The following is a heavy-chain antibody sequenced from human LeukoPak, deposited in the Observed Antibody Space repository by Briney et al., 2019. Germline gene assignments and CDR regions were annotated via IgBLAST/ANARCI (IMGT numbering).Heavy chain of an antibody. D-gene: IGHD6-19*01. CDR3: ARARGVAVAN. CDR1: GGSVSSGSYY. CDR2: IYYSGST. J-gene: IGHJ4*02. V-gene: IGHV4-61*01. Sequence: SETLPLTCTVSGGSVSSGSYYWSWIRQPPGKGLEWIGYIYYSGSTNYNPSLKSRVTISVDTSKNQFSLKLSSVTAADTAVYYCARARGVAVANWGQGTLVTVSS.